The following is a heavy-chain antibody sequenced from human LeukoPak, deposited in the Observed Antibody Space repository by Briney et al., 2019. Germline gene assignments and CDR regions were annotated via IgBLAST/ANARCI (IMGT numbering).Heavy chain of an antibody. V-gene: IGHV3-23*01. J-gene: IGHJ4*01. Sequence: GGSLRLSCVASQFTFHTYAMSWVRQRPGKGPEWVSMISSSGERTDYAESVKGRFIISRDNTKNTLYLQLESPRVDDTAIYYCAKDPRAMGRYFFDDWGQGSLIIVSS. CDR3: AKDPRAMGRYFFDD. D-gene: IGHD1-14*01. CDR2: ISSSGERT. CDR1: QFTFHTYA.